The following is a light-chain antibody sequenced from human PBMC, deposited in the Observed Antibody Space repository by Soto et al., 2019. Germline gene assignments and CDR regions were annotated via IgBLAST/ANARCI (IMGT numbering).Light chain of an antibody. V-gene: IGKV3-20*01. CDR2: GAS. Sequence: EIVLTQSPGTLSLSPGERATLSCRASQSVSRSYLAWYQQKPGQAPRLIIYGASSRATGVPARFSGSGSGTDFTLTISSLESEDFAMYYCQQYDSSPPYTFGQGTKLEIK. CDR1: QSVSRSY. J-gene: IGKJ2*01. CDR3: QQYDSSPPYT.